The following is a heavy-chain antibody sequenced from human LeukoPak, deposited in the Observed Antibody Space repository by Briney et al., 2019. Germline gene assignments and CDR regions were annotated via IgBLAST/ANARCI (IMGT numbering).Heavy chain of an antibody. CDR1: GFTFSSYA. D-gene: IGHD5-18*01. CDR3: ARGGYAYGFDY. Sequence: PGGSLRLSCAASGFTFSSYAMHWVRQAPGKGLEWVSVLYSGGNSYYADSVKGRFTISRDNSKNTLYLQMNNLRAEDTAVYYCARGGYAYGFDYWGQGTLVTVSS. CDR2: LYSGGNS. J-gene: IGHJ4*02. V-gene: IGHV3-53*01.